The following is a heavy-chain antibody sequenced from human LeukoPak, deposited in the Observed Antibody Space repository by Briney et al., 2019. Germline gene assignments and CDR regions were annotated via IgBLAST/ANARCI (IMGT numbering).Heavy chain of an antibody. J-gene: IGHJ4*02. CDR3: ARGLGTTLRYFDWSSYYFDY. Sequence: SETLSLTCTVSGGSISSYYWSWIRQPTGKGLEWIGYIYCSGSTNYNPSLKSRVTISVDTSKNQFSLKLSSVTAADTAVYYCARGLGTTLRYFDWSSYYFDYWGQGTLVTVSS. D-gene: IGHD3-9*01. CDR1: GGSISSYY. V-gene: IGHV4-59*01. CDR2: IYCSGST.